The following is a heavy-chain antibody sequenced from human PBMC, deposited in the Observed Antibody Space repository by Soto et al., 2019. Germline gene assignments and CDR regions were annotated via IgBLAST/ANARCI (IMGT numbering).Heavy chain of an antibody. V-gene: IGHV4-30-2*01. CDR1: GGSISSGGYS. CDR3: ARAGGDVWNSFDP. Sequence: SETLSLTCAVSGGSISSGGYSWSWIRQPPGKGLEWIGYIYHSGSTYYNPSLKSRVTISVDRSKNQFSLKLSSVTAADTAVYYCARAGGDVWNSFDPWGQGTLVTVSS. D-gene: IGHD2-21*02. J-gene: IGHJ5*02. CDR2: IYHSGST.